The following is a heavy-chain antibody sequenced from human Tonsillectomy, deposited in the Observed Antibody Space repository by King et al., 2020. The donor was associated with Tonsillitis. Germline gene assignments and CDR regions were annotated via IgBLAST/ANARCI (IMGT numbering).Heavy chain of an antibody. Sequence: QLQESGPGVVKPSETLSLTCTVSGGSISNSDHYWAWIRQPPGKGLWWIGYMDNSGTTFYNPSLKIRITISGGTSANRFSLNLSSVTAADTAVYFCARYVSGSFHYWGQRALVTVSS. D-gene: IGHD6-19*01. V-gene: IGHV4-39*01. CDR2: MDNSGTT. CDR1: GGSISNSDHY. J-gene: IGHJ4*02. CDR3: ARYVSGSFHY.